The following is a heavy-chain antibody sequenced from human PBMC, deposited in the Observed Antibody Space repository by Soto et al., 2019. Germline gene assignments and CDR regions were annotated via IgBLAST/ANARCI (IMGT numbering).Heavy chain of an antibody. CDR2: IVVGSGNT. J-gene: IGHJ6*03. V-gene: IGHV1-58*02. CDR1: GFTFTSSA. CDR3: AASRYYYYYYMDV. Sequence: ASVKVSCKASGFTFTSSAMQWVRQARGQRLEWIGWIVVGSGNTNYAQKFQERVTITRDMSTSTAYMELSSLRSEDTAVYYCAASRYYYYYYMDVWGKGTTVTVSS.